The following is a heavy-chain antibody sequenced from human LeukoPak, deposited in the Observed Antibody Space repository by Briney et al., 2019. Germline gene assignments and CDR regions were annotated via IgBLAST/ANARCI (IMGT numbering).Heavy chain of an antibody. CDR3: AREAGSSWYYYFDY. Sequence: PGGSLGLSCAASGFTFSSYWMSWVRQAPGKGLEWVANIKQDGSEKYYVDSVKGRFTISRDNAKNSLYLQMNSLRAEDTAVYYCAREAGSSWYYYFDYWGQGTLVTVSS. CDR2: IKQDGSEK. D-gene: IGHD6-13*01. J-gene: IGHJ4*02. CDR1: GFTFSSYW. V-gene: IGHV3-7*01.